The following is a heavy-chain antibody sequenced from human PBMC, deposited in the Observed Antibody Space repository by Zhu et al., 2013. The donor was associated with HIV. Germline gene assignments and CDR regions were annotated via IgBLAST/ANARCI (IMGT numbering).Heavy chain of an antibody. D-gene: IGHD3-10*01. CDR3: ARGSIRGHSENYYRHYYYYMDV. J-gene: IGHJ6*03. V-gene: IGHV1-3*01. CDR2: INAGNGNT. CDR1: GYTFTSYA. Sequence: VQLVQSGAEVKKPGASVKVSCKASGYTFTSYAMHWVRQAPGQRLEWMGWINAGNGNTKYSQKFQGRVTITRDTSASTAYMELSSLRSEDTAVYYCARGSIRGHSENYYRHYYYYMDVWGKGTTVTVSS.